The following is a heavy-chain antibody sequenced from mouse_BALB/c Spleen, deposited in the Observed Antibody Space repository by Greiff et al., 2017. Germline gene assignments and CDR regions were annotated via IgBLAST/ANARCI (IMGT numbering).Heavy chain of an antibody. V-gene: IGHV1S33*01. CDR1: GYTFTSYD. CDR2: IYPGDGST. D-gene: IGHD2-14*01. CDR3: ARSGVRRAWFAY. J-gene: IGHJ3*01. Sequence: SGPELVKPGALVKISCKASGYTFTSYDINWVKQRPGQGLEWIGWIYPGDGSTKYNEKFKGKATLTADKSSSTAYMQLSSLTSENSAVYFCARSGVRRAWFAYWGQGTLVTVSA.